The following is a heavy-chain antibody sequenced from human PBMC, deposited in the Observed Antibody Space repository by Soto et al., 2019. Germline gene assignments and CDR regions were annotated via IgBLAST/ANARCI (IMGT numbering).Heavy chain of an antibody. CDR1: GFTFSSYG. CDR3: AKQTESNYYYYYGMDV. CDR2: ISYDGSNK. J-gene: IGHJ6*02. V-gene: IGHV3-30*18. Sequence: QVQLVESGGGVVQPGRSLRLSCAASGFTFSSYGMHWVRQAPGKGLEWVAVISYDGSNKYYADSVKGRFTISRDNSKNTLYLQMNSLRAEDTAVYYCAKQTESNYYYYYGMDVWGQGTTVTVSS.